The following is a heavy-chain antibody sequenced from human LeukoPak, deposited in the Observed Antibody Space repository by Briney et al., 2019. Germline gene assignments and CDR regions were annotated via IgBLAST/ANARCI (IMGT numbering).Heavy chain of an antibody. D-gene: IGHD4-23*01. CDR2: IYHSGST. CDR1: GYSISSGYY. J-gene: IGHJ4*02. Sequence: SETLSLTCAVSGYSISSGYYWGWIRQPPGKGLEWIGSIYHSGSTYYNPSLKSRLTISADTSKDQFSLRLSSVTAADTAVYYCVRVDNGGNYFDYWGQGTLVTVSS. CDR3: VRVDNGGNYFDY. V-gene: IGHV4-38-2*01.